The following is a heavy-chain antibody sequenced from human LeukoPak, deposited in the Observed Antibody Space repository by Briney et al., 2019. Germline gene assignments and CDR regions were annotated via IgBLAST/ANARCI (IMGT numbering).Heavy chain of an antibody. CDR2: INHSGST. D-gene: IGHD6-25*01. V-gene: IGHV4-34*01. CDR3: ARGGGQQRLTPYNWFDP. CDR1: GGSFSGYY. Sequence: SETLSLTCAVYGGSFSGYYWSWIRQPPGKGLEWIGEINHSGSTNYNPSLKSRVTISVDTSKNQFSLKLSSVTAADTAVYYCARGGGQQRLTPYNWFDPWGQGTLVTVSS. J-gene: IGHJ5*02.